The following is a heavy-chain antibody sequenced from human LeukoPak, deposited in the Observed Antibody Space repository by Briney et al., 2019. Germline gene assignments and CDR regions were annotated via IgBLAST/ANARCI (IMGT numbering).Heavy chain of an antibody. Sequence: SETLSLTCTVSGGSVSSNYWSWIRQPPGKGLEWIGYIYYSGTTTYNPSLESRFTISVDTSKNQFSLRLSSVTAADTVVYYCARIQSSSSPFDYWGQGTLVTVSS. CDR3: ARIQSSSSPFDY. CDR1: GGSVSSNY. D-gene: IGHD2-2*01. V-gene: IGHV4-59*02. J-gene: IGHJ4*02. CDR2: IYYSGTT.